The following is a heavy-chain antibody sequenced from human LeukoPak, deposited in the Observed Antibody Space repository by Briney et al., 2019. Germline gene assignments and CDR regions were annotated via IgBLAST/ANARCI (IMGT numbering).Heavy chain of an antibody. CDR1: GGSISSSNW. D-gene: IGHD3-22*01. Sequence: PSGTLSLTCAVSGGSISSSNWWSWVRQPPGKGLEWIGEIYHSGSTNYNPSLKSRVTISVDTSKNQFSLKLSSVTAAGTAVYFCARGPYSYDSSGAFDIWGQGTMVTVSS. V-gene: IGHV4-4*02. CDR2: IYHSGST. J-gene: IGHJ3*02. CDR3: ARGPYSYDSSGAFDI.